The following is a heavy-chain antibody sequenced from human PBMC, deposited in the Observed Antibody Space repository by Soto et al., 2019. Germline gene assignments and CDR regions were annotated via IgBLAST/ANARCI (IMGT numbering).Heavy chain of an antibody. CDR3: AKVDAHEFLEWLLIDY. V-gene: IGHV3-23*01. CDR1: GFTFSSYA. J-gene: IGHJ4*02. Sequence: GGSLRLSCAASGFTFSSYAMSWVRQAPGKGLEWVSAISGSGGSTYYADSVKGRFTISRDNSKNTLYLQMNSLRAEDTAVYYCAKVDAHEFLEWLLIDYWGQGTLVTVSS. CDR2: ISGSGGST. D-gene: IGHD3-3*01.